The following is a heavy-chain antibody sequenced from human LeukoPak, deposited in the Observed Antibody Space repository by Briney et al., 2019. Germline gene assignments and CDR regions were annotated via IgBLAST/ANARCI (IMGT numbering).Heavy chain of an antibody. CDR2: FYARGST. CDR1: GDSISSYY. J-gene: IGHJ4*02. CDR3: AGHHPRNTVDF. D-gene: IGHD2/OR15-2a*01. Sequence: SETLSLTCTVSGDSISSYYWNWIRQPAGKGLEWIGRFYARGSTNYNPSLKSRVTMSVDTSKNQFSLKLSSVTAADTAVYYCAGHHPRNTVDFWGQGTLVTVSS. V-gene: IGHV4-4*07.